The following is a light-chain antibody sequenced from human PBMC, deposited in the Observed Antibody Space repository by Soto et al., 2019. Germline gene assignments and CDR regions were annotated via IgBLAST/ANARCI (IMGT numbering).Light chain of an antibody. CDR3: QQYESSPNT. CDR1: QSVSSSY. Sequence: EIVLTQSPGTLSLSPGERATLSCRASQSVSSSYLAWYQQKPGQAPRLLIYGASSRATGIPDRFSGSGSETDFTLTVNRLEPEDFGVYYCQQYESSPNTFGQGTRLEIK. V-gene: IGKV3-20*01. CDR2: GAS. J-gene: IGKJ5*01.